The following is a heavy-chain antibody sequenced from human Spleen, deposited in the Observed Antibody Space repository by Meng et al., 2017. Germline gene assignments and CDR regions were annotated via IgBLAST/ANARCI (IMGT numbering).Heavy chain of an antibody. J-gene: IGHJ4*02. Sequence: QVQLQESGPGLVKPSETLSLTCTVSGGSIRSTSNYWDWVRQPPGTRLEWIGSIYYSGATYYNPSLKSRVTMSVDTSKNQFSLRLSSVTAADTAVYFCARRVHDGRHYHYFDYWGQGVLVTVSS. CDR3: ARRVHDGRHYHYFDY. D-gene: IGHD3-16*01. CDR1: GGSIRSTSNY. V-gene: IGHV4-39*01. CDR2: IYYSGAT.